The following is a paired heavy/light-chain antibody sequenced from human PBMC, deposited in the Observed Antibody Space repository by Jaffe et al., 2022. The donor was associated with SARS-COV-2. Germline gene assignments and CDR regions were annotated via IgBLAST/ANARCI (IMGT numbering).Light chain of an antibody. V-gene: IGKV3-20*01. CDR3: QQYGTSPALT. CDR2: AAS. CDR1: QSFSSSY. J-gene: IGKJ4*01. Sequence: EIVLTQSPGTLSLSPGERATLSCRASQSFSSSYLAWYQQKPGQAPRLLIYAASSRATGIPDRFSGSGSGTDFTLTISRLEPEDFAVYYCQQYGTSPALTFGGGTKVEIK.
Heavy chain of an antibody. CDR2: ISVYNDDT. J-gene: IGHJ4*02. Sequence: QVQVVQSGAEVKKPGASVKVSCKASAYTFTKFGFSWVRQAPGQGLEWMGWISVYNDDTNYAQKFQGRVTMTTDTSTSTAYMELRSLRSDDTAVYYCAIYSDTNWPARWNYWGQGTLVTVSS. CDR1: AYTFTKFG. V-gene: IGHV1-18*01. CDR3: AIYSDTNWPARWNY. D-gene: IGHD1-1*01.